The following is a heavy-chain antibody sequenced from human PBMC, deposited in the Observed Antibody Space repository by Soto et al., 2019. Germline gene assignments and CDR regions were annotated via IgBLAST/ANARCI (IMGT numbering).Heavy chain of an antibody. Sequence: QVQLVESGGGVVQPGRSLRLSCAASGFTFSSYGMHWVRQAPGKGLEWVAVIWYDGSNKYYADSVKGRFTISRDNSKNTLYLQMNSLRAEDTAVYYCARDPATIGIRYYYYMDVWGKGTTVTVSS. V-gene: IGHV3-33*01. CDR2: IWYDGSNK. D-gene: IGHD5-18*01. CDR1: GFTFSSYG. J-gene: IGHJ6*03. CDR3: ARDPATIGIRYYYYMDV.